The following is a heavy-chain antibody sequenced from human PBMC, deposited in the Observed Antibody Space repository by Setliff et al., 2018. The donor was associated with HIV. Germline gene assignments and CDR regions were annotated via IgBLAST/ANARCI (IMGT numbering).Heavy chain of an antibody. D-gene: IGHD3-10*01. CDR1: GGSISGSSYY. J-gene: IGHJ4*02. CDR2: INHSGNT. CDR3: ARGLGRGSGTYYNPPGY. Sequence: TSETLSLTCNVSGGSISGSSYYWGWIRQPPGKGLEWIGEINHSGNTNYNPSLKSRVTMSGDTSKNQFSLNLTSVTAADTAVYFCARGLGRGSGTYYNPPGYWGPGTLVTVSS. V-gene: IGHV4-39*02.